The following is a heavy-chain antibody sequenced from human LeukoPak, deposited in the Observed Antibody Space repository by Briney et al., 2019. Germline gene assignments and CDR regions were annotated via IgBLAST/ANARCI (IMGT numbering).Heavy chain of an antibody. V-gene: IGHV1-2*02. CDR2: INPNSGGT. Sequence: ASVKVSCKASGYTFTGYYMHWVRQDPGQGLEWMGWINPNSGGTNYAQKFQGRVTMTRDTSISTAYMELSRLRSDDTAVYYCAREGYSNYPNAFDIWGQGTMVTVSS. J-gene: IGHJ3*02. D-gene: IGHD4-11*01. CDR3: AREGYSNYPNAFDI. CDR1: GYTFTGYY.